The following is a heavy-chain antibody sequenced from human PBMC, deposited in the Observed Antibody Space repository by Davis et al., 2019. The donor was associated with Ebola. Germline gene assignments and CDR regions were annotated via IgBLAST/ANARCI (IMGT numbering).Heavy chain of an antibody. V-gene: IGHV5-51*01. J-gene: IGHJ4*02. CDR3: ARLYCSSTSCPPFFDY. CDR2: IYPDDSDT. Sequence: GESLKISCKGFGYKFSGYWIGWVRQMPGKGLEWMGIIYPDDSDTKYSPSFEGQVTISADTSINTASLQWSSLKASDTAMYYCARLYCSSTSCPPFFDYWGQGTLVTVSS. D-gene: IGHD2-2*01. CDR1: GYKFSGYW.